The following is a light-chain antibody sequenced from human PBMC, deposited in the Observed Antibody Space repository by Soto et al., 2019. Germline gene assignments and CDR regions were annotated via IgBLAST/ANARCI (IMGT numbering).Light chain of an antibody. CDR3: QQYRSWPRT. J-gene: IGKJ1*01. V-gene: IGKV3-15*01. CDR2: GAS. Sequence: EIVLTQYPAALSVSPGGRATLSCRASQDVMYDLAWYQQKPGQAPRLLVYGASTRATDAPPRFRGSGSGREFSLTISSLQSEDFATYYCQQYRSWPRTFGQGSRVELK. CDR1: QDVMYD.